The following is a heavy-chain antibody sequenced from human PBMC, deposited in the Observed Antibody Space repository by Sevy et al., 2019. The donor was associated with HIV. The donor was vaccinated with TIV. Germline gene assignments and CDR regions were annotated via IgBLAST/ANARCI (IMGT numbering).Heavy chain of an antibody. CDR3: VRGPNCGVGGCQQISPYCLDV. Sequence: GGSLRLSCAASGFAFSDHYVDWVRQAPGKGLEWVGRIRNRPNRYTTEYAASVEGRFTISRDDSRHSLYLQMISLKTEDSAVYYCVRGPNCGVGGCQQISPYCLDVWGKGATVTVSS. CDR2: IRNRPNRYTT. V-gene: IGHV3-72*01. J-gene: IGHJ6*03. D-gene: IGHD2-21*01. CDR1: GFAFSDHY.